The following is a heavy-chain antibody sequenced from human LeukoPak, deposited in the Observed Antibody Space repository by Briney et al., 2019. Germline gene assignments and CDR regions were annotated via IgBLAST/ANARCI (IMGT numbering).Heavy chain of an antibody. V-gene: IGHV4-59*01. J-gene: IGHJ3*02. CDR3: ARVTPRYDFWSGYSLAQNDAFDI. Sequence: SETLSLTCTVSGGSISSYYWSWIRQPPGKGLERIGYIYYSWSTNYNPSLKSRVTISVDTSKNQFSLKLSSVTAADTAVYYCARVTPRYDFWSGYSLAQNDAFDIWGQGTMVTVSS. CDR2: IYYSWST. D-gene: IGHD3-3*01. CDR1: GGSISSYY.